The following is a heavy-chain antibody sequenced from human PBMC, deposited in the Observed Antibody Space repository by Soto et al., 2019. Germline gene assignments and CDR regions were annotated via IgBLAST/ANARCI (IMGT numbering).Heavy chain of an antibody. CDR3: ACHDYYDSSGAFDN. CDR1: GFTFSSYS. J-gene: IGHJ3*02. Sequence: GGSLRLSCAASGFTFSSYSMNWVRQAPGKGLEWVSSISSGSSYIYYADSVKGRFTISRDNAKNSLYLQVNSLRAEDTAVYYCACHDYYDSSGAFDNWGQGTMVTVSS. D-gene: IGHD3-22*01. V-gene: IGHV3-21*04. CDR2: ISSGSSYI.